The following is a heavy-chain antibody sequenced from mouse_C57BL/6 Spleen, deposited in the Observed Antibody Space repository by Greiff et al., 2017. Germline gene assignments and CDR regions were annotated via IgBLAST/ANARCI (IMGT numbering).Heavy chain of an antibody. J-gene: IGHJ1*03. CDR2: IYPGSGST. D-gene: IGHD1-1*01. CDR1: GYTFTSYW. CDR3: AHYYGSSHWYFEV. V-gene: IGHV1-55*01. Sequence: QVQLQQPGAELVKPGASVKMSCKASGYTFTSYWIPWVKQRPGQGLEWIGDIYPGSGSTNYNEKFKSKATLTVDTSSSTAYMQLSSLTSEDSAFYYCAHYYGSSHWYFEVRGTGTTVTVSS.